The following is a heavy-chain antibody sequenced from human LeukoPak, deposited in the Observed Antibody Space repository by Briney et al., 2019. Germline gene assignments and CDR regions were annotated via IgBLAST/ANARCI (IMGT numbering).Heavy chain of an antibody. V-gene: IGHV3-30-3*01. D-gene: IGHD5-12*01. J-gene: IGHJ4*02. CDR2: ISYDGSNK. Sequence: GGSLRLSCAASGFTFSSYAMHWVRQAPGKGLEWVAVISYDGSNKYYADSVKGRFTISRDNSKNTLYLRMNSLRAEDTAVYYCARAHSTQWIAGNDYWGQGTLVTVSS. CDR3: ARAHSTQWIAGNDY. CDR1: GFTFSSYA.